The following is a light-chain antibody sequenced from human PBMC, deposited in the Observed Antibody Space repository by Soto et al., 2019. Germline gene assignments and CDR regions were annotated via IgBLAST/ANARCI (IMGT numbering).Light chain of an antibody. CDR3: QQRDNSPLT. Sequence: EIVMTQSPATLSVSPGERATLSCRASQSVSSNLACYQHKPGQAPRLLIYGASNRATGIPDRFSGSGSGTDFTLTISRLEPEDFAVYYCQQRDNSPLTFGGGTKVDI. CDR1: QSVSSN. CDR2: GAS. J-gene: IGKJ4*01. V-gene: IGKV3D-15*01.